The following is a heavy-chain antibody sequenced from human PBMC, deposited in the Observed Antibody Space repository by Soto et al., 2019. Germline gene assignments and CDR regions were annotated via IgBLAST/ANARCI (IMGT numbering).Heavy chain of an antibody. CDR1: GYSFTSYW. D-gene: IGHD5-18*01. CDR2: IYPGDSDT. V-gene: IGHV5-51*01. CDR3: ARIAGYSYGPYYFDY. Sequence: EVQLVQSGAEVKKPGESLKISCKGSGYSFTSYWIGWVRQMPGKGLAWMGIIYPGDSDTRYSPSVQGQVTISADKSISTAYLQWSRLKASDTAMYYCARIAGYSYGPYYFDYWGQGTLVTVSS. J-gene: IGHJ4*02.